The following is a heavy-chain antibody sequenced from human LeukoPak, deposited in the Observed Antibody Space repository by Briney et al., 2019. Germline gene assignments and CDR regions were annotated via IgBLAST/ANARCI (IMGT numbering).Heavy chain of an antibody. D-gene: IGHD3-3*01. CDR3: ARGTIPPGQEYYFYMDV. Sequence: ASVKVSCKASGYTFTSYAISWVRQAPGQGLEWMGWISGYNGNTNYAQKLQGRVTMTTDTSTSTAYMEMRSLRSDDTAVYYCARGTIPPGQEYYFYMDVWGRGTTVTVSS. J-gene: IGHJ6*03. CDR1: GYTFTSYA. V-gene: IGHV1-18*01. CDR2: ISGYNGNT.